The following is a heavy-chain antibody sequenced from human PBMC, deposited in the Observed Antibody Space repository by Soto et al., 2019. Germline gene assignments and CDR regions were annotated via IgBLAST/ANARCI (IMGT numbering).Heavy chain of an antibody. CDR2: IIPIFDAR. V-gene: IGHV1-69*06. CDR3: ARSLWLVPFDY. Sequence: SVKTSFEASVDTFSRHDLRWVRQAPGQGLEWMGGIIPIFDARTYAQKFQGRVTISADTSISTAYMELSRLRSDDTAVYYCARSLWLVPFDYWGQGSLVTFSA. J-gene: IGHJ4*02. CDR1: VDTFSRHD. D-gene: IGHD6-19*01.